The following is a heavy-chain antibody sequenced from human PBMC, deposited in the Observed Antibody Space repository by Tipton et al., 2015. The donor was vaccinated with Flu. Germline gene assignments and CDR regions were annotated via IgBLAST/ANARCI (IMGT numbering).Heavy chain of an antibody. Sequence: SLRLSCAASGFTFDDYAMHWVRQAPGKGLEWVAGIWYDGSNKYYADSVKGRFTISRDNSKNTLYLQMNSLRAEDTAVYYCASPKWGSGEAFDIWGQGTRVTVSS. CDR2: IWYDGSNK. J-gene: IGHJ3*02. V-gene: IGHV3-33*08. CDR3: ASPKWGSGEAFDI. CDR1: GFTFDDYA. D-gene: IGHD7-27*01.